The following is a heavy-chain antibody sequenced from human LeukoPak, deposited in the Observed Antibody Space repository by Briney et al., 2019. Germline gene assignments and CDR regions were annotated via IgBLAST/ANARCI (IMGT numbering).Heavy chain of an antibody. Sequence: ASVKVSCKAFGYTFTSNYMHWVRQAPGQGPEWMGVISPSGGSTTYAQKFQGRVTMTRDTSTSTVYMELSSLRSEDTAVYYCARDLYGSGSYKPFDYWGQGTLVTVSS. D-gene: IGHD3-10*01. V-gene: IGHV1-46*01. J-gene: IGHJ4*02. CDR1: GYTFTSNY. CDR2: ISPSGGST. CDR3: ARDLYGSGSYKPFDY.